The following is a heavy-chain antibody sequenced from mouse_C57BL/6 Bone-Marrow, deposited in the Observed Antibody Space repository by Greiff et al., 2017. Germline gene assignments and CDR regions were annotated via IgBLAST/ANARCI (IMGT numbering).Heavy chain of an antibody. CDR2: IYPRSGNT. Sequence: QVQLQQSGAELARPGASVKLSCKASGYTFTSYGISWVKQRTGQGLEWIGEIYPRSGNTYYNEKFKGKATLTADKSSSTAYMELRSLPSEDSAVYFCARHAITTVVDYWGQGTTLTVSS. D-gene: IGHD1-1*01. CDR1: GYTFTSYG. V-gene: IGHV1-81*01. CDR3: ARHAITTVVDY. J-gene: IGHJ2*01.